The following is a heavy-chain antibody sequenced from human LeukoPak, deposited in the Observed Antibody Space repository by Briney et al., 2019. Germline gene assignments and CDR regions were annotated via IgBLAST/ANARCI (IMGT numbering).Heavy chain of an antibody. CDR3: ATASYYYGSGSHYDY. CDR1: GYTLTELS. D-gene: IGHD3-10*01. Sequence: ASVKVSCKVSGYTLTELSMHWVRQAPGKGLEWMGGFDPEDGETIYAQKFQGRVTMTEDTSTDTAYMELSSLRSEDTAVYYCATASYYYGSGSHYDYWGQGTLVTVSS. V-gene: IGHV1-24*01. CDR2: FDPEDGET. J-gene: IGHJ4*02.